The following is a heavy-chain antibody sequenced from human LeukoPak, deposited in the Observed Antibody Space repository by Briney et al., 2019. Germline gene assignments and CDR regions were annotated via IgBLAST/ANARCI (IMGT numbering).Heavy chain of an antibody. CDR2: ISYVGLT. CDR3: ARDRSGYDHLDY. J-gene: IGHJ4*02. Sequence: SETLSLTCTVSGGSISSGDYYWSWIRQPPGKGLEWIGYISYVGLTSYSPSLKSRVTISVDTSRNQFSLKLNSVTAADSAVYYCARDRSGYDHLDYWGQGTLVTVSS. D-gene: IGHD5-12*01. V-gene: IGHV4-30-4*01. CDR1: GGSISSGDYY.